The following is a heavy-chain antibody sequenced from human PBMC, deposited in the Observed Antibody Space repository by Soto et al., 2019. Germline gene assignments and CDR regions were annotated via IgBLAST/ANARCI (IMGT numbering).Heavy chain of an antibody. J-gene: IGHJ1*01. CDR2: IYYSGNT. Sequence: QVQLQESGPGLVKPSQTLSLTCTVSGASITSGGYYWNWIRQHPGKGLEWIGYIYYSGNTYYNPSLQSRVTISVDTSKNQFSLKLSSVTAADTAFYYCTRSIQHWGQGTLVTVSS. V-gene: IGHV4-31*03. CDR1: GASITSGGYY. CDR3: TRSIQH.